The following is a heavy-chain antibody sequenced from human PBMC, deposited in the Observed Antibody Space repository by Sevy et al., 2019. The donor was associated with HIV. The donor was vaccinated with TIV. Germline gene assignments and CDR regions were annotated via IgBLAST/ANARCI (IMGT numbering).Heavy chain of an antibody. Sequence: GGSLRLSCVASGFIFSSYEMNWVRQAPGKGLEWVSYIINSGSSVYYSDSVRGRFTISRDNAKNSLFLQMNSLRAEDTALYYCARDLPPSATTVSHFDYWGRGTLVTVSS. CDR1: GFIFSSYE. D-gene: IGHD4-17*01. V-gene: IGHV3-48*03. CDR3: ARDLPPSATTVSHFDY. J-gene: IGHJ4*02. CDR2: IINSGSSV.